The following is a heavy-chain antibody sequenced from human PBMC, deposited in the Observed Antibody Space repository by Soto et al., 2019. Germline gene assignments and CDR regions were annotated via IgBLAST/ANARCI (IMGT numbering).Heavy chain of an antibody. Sequence: QVQLVQSGAEVKKPGSSVKVSCQVSGGTFSTYGLGWVRQAPGQGLEWMGAIIPFVGTANDAQKFLDRVTITADRSTTTTYMEVKSLILEDTAVYYCVRRTEGKEGYSYWGEGTLVSVS. V-gene: IGHV1-69*06. CDR1: GGTFSTYG. CDR3: VRRTEGKEGYSY. J-gene: IGHJ4*02. D-gene: IGHD1-26*01. CDR2: IIPFVGTA.